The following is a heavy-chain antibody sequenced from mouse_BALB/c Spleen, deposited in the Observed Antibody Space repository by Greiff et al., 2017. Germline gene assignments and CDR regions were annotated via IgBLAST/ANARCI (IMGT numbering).Heavy chain of an antibody. CDR3: ARSTTARATYFDV. D-gene: IGHD3-2*01. Sequence: VQLKQSGAELVKPGASVKLSCTASGFNIKDTYMHWVKQRPEQGLEWIGRIDPANGNTKYDPKFQGKATITADTSSNTAYLQLSSLTSEDTAVYYCARSTTARATYFDVWGAGTTVTVSS. V-gene: IGHV14-3*02. J-gene: IGHJ1*01. CDR1: GFNIKDTY. CDR2: IDPANGNT.